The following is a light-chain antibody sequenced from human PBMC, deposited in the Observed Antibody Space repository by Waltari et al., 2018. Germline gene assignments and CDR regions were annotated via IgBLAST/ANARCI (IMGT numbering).Light chain of an antibody. V-gene: IGKV3-15*01. CDR3: QQYKSWPPLT. J-gene: IGKJ4*01. CDR1: QSIDNT. Sequence: EIVMTQSPVTLSVSPGDGATISCRASQSIDNTLAWDQHRPGQAPRLRMYGVATRVSGVPGRFTGRGSGTEFTLTIISLQPEDFAVYYCQQYKSWPPLTFGGGTKVEI. CDR2: GVA.